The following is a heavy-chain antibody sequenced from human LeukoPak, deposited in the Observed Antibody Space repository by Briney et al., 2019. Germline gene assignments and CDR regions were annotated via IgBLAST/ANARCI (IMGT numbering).Heavy chain of an antibody. CDR1: GFTFSSYA. CDR3: AKDRSGYSYGYGYFDY. CDR2: ISGSGGST. Sequence: GGSLRLSCAASGFTFSSYAMSWVRQAPGKGLEWDSAISGSGGSTYYADSVKGRFTISRDNSKNTLYLQMNSLRAEDTAVYYCAKDRSGYSYGYGYFDYWGQGTLVTVSS. J-gene: IGHJ4*02. D-gene: IGHD5-18*01. V-gene: IGHV3-23*01.